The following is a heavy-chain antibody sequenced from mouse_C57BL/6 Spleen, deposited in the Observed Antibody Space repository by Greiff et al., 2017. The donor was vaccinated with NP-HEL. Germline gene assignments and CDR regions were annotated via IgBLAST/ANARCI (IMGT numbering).Heavy chain of an antibody. V-gene: IGHV1-18*01. J-gene: IGHJ2*01. CDR3: ARGYYNGSSYYFDY. CDR2: INPNNGGT. D-gene: IGHD1-1*01. Sequence: EVQLQQSGPELVKPGASVKIPCKASGYTFTDYNMDWVKQSHGKSLEWIGDINPNNGGTIYNQKFKGKATLTVDKSSSTAYMELRSLTSEDTAVYYCARGYYNGSSYYFDYWGQGTTLTVSS. CDR1: GYTFTDYN.